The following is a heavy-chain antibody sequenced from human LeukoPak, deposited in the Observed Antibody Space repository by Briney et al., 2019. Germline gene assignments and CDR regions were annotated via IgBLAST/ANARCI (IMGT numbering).Heavy chain of an antibody. CDR3: ARVVGYCSGGSCARRTDDAFDI. CDR2: ISSSSSYI. D-gene: IGHD2-15*01. Sequence: GGSLRLSCAASGFTFSSYEMNWVRQAPGKGLEWVSSISSSSSYIYYADSVKGRFTISRDNAKNSLYLQMNSLRAEDTAVYYCARVVGYCSGGSCARRTDDAFDIWGQGTMVTVSS. CDR1: GFTFSSYE. V-gene: IGHV3-21*01. J-gene: IGHJ3*02.